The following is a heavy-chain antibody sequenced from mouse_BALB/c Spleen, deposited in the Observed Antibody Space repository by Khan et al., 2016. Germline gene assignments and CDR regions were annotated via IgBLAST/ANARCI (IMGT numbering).Heavy chain of an antibody. CDR3: ATKVYYFDY. CDR1: GFTFSSYA. CDR2: ISSGGSS. V-gene: IGHV5-6-5*01. J-gene: IGHJ2*01. Sequence: EVELVESGGGLVKPGGSLKFSCAASGFTFSSYAMSWVRQTPEKRLEWVASISSGGSSFYPDLLKDRFTISRDNARNILYLQMSSLRSEDTAMYYCATKVYYFDYWGQGTTLTVSS.